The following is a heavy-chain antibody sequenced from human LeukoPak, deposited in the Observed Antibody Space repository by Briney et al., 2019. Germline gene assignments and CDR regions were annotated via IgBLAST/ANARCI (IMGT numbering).Heavy chain of an antibody. CDR1: IHTFSVSV. CDR2: ISSNGSST. Sequence: GGPLRLSCRASIHTFSVSVMHWAPQARGKGVEYVSVISSNGSSTSYAKSVKGRFTITTDNSKNTLYLQMGSLRAEDMAVYYCARDLSGGGLDYWGQGTLVTVSS. J-gene: IGHJ4*02. V-gene: IGHV3-64*01. D-gene: IGHD3-10*01. CDR3: ARDLSGGGLDY.